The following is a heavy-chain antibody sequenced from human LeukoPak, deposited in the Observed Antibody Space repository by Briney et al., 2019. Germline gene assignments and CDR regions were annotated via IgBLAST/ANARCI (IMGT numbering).Heavy chain of an antibody. D-gene: IGHD2-15*01. CDR1: GGSINNGGYY. Sequence: SETLFLTCTVSGGSINNGGYYWSWIRQHPGKGLEWIGYIYYSGSSYYNPSLRSRVTVSVDTSKNQFSLKLSSVTAADTAVYYCARAEVVAATSAFDIWGQGTMVTVSS. CDR2: IYYSGSS. V-gene: IGHV4-31*03. CDR3: ARAEVVAATSAFDI. J-gene: IGHJ3*02.